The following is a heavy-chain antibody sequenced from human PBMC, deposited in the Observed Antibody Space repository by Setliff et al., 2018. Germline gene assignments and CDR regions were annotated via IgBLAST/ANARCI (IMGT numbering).Heavy chain of an antibody. D-gene: IGHD3-22*01. J-gene: IGHJ4*02. CDR2: IYYGGTT. V-gene: IGHV4-59*08. Sequence: PSETLSLTCTVSGASISSYYWSWIRQPPGKGPEWIGYIYYGGTTNYNPSLKSRVSISLDTSKSQFSLRLSSLTAADTAVYYCARHRRDSSGNYFVGLYYFDYWGQGTPVTVSS. CDR3: ARHRRDSSGNYFVGLYYFDY. CDR1: GASISSYY.